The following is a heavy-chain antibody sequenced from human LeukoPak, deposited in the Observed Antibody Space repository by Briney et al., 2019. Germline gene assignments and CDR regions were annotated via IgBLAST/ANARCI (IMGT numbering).Heavy chain of an antibody. CDR2: IKKDGSEK. J-gene: IGHJ4*02. CDR1: GFTFSSYW. Sequence: GGSLRLSCAASGFTFSSYWMSWVRQAPGKGLEWVANIKKDGSEKYYVDSVKGRFTISRDNAKNSLYLQMNSLRAEDTAVYYCARAGDYGDPHFDYWGQGTLVTVSS. CDR3: ARAGDYGDPHFDY. D-gene: IGHD4-17*01. V-gene: IGHV3-7*03.